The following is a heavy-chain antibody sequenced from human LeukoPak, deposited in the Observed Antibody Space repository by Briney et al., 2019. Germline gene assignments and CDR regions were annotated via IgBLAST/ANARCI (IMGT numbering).Heavy chain of an antibody. V-gene: IGHV1-69*05. Sequence: AASVKVSCKASGGTCSSYAISWVRQAPGQGLEWMGGIIPIFGTANYAQKFQGRVTITTDESTSTAYMELSSLRSEDTAVYYCAIFSATAAIGMDVWGKGTTVTVSS. CDR1: GGTCSSYA. J-gene: IGHJ6*03. CDR3: AIFSATAAIGMDV. CDR2: IIPIFGTA. D-gene: IGHD2-2*02.